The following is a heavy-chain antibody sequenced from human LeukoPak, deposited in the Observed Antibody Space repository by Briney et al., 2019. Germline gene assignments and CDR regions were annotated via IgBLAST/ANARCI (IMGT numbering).Heavy chain of an antibody. J-gene: IGHJ4*02. CDR3: ARAGPSLGGELGY. CDR2: FDPEDGET. V-gene: IGHV1-24*01. D-gene: IGHD3-10*01. CDR1: GYTLTELS. Sequence: GASVKVSCKVSGYTLTELSMHWVRQAPGKGLEWMGGFDPEDGETIYAQKFQGRVTITADKSTSTAYMELSSLRSEDTAVYYCARAGPSLGGELGYWGQGTLVTVSS.